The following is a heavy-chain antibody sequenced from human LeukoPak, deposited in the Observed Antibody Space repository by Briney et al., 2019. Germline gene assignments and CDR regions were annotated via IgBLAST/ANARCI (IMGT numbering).Heavy chain of an antibody. CDR2: IWYDGSNK. V-gene: IGHV3-33*01. CDR3: ARDGYNFSGFDY. CDR1: GFTFSSYG. D-gene: IGHD5-24*01. J-gene: IGHJ4*02. Sequence: PGRSLRLSCAASGFTFSSYGMHWVRQAPGKGLEWVAVIWYDGSNKYYADSVKGRFTIFRDNSKNTLYLQMNSLRAEDTAVYYCARDGYNFSGFDYWGQGTLVTVSS.